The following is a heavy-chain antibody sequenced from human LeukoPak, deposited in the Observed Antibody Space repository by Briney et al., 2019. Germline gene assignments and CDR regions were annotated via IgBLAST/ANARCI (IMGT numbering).Heavy chain of an antibody. Sequence: GGSLRLSCAASGFTFSVYAMSWVRQAPGKGLKWVSSLSGTNNNTFYAVSVKGRFTISRDNSKNTLYLQMNSLRAEDTAAYYCARGSTSPDYWGQGTLVTVSS. D-gene: IGHD5/OR15-5a*01. CDR1: GFTFSVYA. CDR3: ARGSTSPDY. J-gene: IGHJ4*02. V-gene: IGHV3-23*01. CDR2: LSGTNNNT.